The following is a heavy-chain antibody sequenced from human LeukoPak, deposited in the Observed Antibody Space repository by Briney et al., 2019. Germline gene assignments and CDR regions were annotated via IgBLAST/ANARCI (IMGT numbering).Heavy chain of an antibody. Sequence: GASVKVSCKASGYTFNVYYIHWVRQAPGQGLEWMGVIIPAGDSTSYAQKFEDRLTLTRDMSTSTLYLDMRNLRSDDTAVYYCAGEGMASAFDVWGQGTVVTVSS. CDR1: GYTFNVYY. J-gene: IGHJ3*01. V-gene: IGHV1-46*02. CDR3: AGEGMASAFDV. D-gene: IGHD5-24*01. CDR2: IIPAGDST.